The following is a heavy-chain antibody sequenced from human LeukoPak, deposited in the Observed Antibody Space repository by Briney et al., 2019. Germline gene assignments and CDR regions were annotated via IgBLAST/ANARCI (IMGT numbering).Heavy chain of an antibody. CDR1: GGTLNTHI. V-gene: IGHV1-69*08. J-gene: IGHJ5*02. Sequence: ASVKVSCKASGGTLNTHIFTWVRQAPGQGLEWMGRITPIIDTTIYAQKFQGRLTITADKFTSTIYMELSSPRSDDTAVYYCARVNLRGSQYNWFDPRGQGTLVTVSS. D-gene: IGHD1-26*01. CDR3: ARVNLRGSQYNWFDP. CDR2: ITPIIDTT.